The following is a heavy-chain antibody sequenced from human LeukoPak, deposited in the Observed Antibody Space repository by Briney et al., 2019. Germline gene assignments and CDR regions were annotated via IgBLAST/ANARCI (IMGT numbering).Heavy chain of an antibody. V-gene: IGHV3-30*03. CDR3: ATRAGIAAAGTRIAEYFQH. CDR2: ISYDGSNK. Sequence: PGGSLRLSCAASGFTFSSYGMHWVRQAPGKGLEWVAVISYDGSNKYYADSVKGRFTISRDNSKNTLYLQMNSLRAEDTAVYYCATRAGIAAAGTRIAEYFQHWGQGTLVTVSS. D-gene: IGHD6-13*01. J-gene: IGHJ1*01. CDR1: GFTFSSYG.